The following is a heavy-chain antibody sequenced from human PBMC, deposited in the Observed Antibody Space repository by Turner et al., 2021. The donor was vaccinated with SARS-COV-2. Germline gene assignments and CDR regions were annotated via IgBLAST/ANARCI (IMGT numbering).Heavy chain of an antibody. V-gene: IGHV3-48*03. CDR2: ISSSGSTI. Sequence: EVQLVESGGGLVQPGGSLRPSCAASGFTFSSYEMNWVRQAPGKGLEWVSYISSSGSTIYYADSVKGRFTISRDNAKNSLYLQMNSLRAEDTAVYYCARAASFLNWFDPWGQGTLVTVSS. J-gene: IGHJ5*02. CDR3: ARAASFLNWFDP. CDR1: GFTFSSYE.